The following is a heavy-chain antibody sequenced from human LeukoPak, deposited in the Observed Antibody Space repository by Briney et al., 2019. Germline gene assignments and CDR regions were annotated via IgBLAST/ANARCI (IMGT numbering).Heavy chain of an antibody. CDR1: GYTFTSYG. V-gene: IGHV1-18*01. CDR3: AREGINYYDSSGYYSPTDAFDI. CDR2: ISGYNGHT. D-gene: IGHD3-22*01. Sequence: ASVKVSCKASGYTFTSYGISWVRQAPGQGLEWMGWISGYNGHTKYAQKFQGRVTMTTDTSTSTAYMELRSLTSDDTAVYYCAREGINYYDSSGYYSPTDAFDIWGQGTMVTVSS. J-gene: IGHJ3*02.